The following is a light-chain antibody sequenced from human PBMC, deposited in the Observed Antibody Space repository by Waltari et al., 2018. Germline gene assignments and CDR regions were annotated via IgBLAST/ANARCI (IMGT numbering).Light chain of an antibody. J-gene: IGLJ2*01. V-gene: IGLV3-25*03. CDR1: TLPKQY. CDR2: QDI. CDR3: QSADSSDMVY. Sequence: SHELTQSPSVSVSPGQKARITCSGDTLPKQYAPWYQQKPGQAPVLIIYQDIERPSGIPGRFSAPTSETIFTLTISGVRPEDEADYYCQSADSSDMVYFGGGTKLTVL.